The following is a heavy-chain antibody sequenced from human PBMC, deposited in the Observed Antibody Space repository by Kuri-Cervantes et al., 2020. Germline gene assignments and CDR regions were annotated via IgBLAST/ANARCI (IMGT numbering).Heavy chain of an antibody. CDR2: IYPVDSDT. J-gene: IGHJ4*02. CDR3: ARHRWGLGELSLDY. D-gene: IGHD3-10*01. CDR1: GSSFTSYW. Sequence: GESLKISCKGSGSSFTSYWIGWVLQMPGKGLEWMGIIYPVDSDTRYSPSFQGQVTISADKSISTAYLQWSSLKASDTDMYYCARHRWGLGELSLDYWGQGTLVTVSS. V-gene: IGHV5-51*01.